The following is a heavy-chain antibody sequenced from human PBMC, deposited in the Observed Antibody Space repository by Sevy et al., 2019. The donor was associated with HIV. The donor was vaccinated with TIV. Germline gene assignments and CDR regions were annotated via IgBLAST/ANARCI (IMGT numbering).Heavy chain of an antibody. Sequence: GSLRLSCAASGFTFSSYAMSWVRQAPGKGLEWVSAISGSGGSTYCADSVKGRFTISRDNSKNTLYLQMNSLRAEDTAVYYCAKDVREYYYDSSGYYPTTNDYWGQGTLVTVSS. CDR2: ISGSGGST. V-gene: IGHV3-23*01. D-gene: IGHD3-22*01. J-gene: IGHJ4*02. CDR1: GFTFSSYA. CDR3: AKDVREYYYDSSGYYPTTNDY.